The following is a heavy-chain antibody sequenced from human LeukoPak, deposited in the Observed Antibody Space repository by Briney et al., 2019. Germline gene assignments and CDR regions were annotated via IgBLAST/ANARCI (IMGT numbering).Heavy chain of an antibody. CDR3: AKDLTSDGVWDIDY. CDR1: GFTFSKYT. V-gene: IGHV3-23*03. CDR2: IYGGVTATT. Sequence: GGSLRLSCVASGFTFSKYTMSWVRQAPGKGLEWVSGIYGGVTATTFYAESVKGRFTISRDNSKNTLYLQMNSLRDEDTAVYYCAKDLTSDGVWDIDYWGQGTLITVSS. J-gene: IGHJ4*02. D-gene: IGHD3-9*01.